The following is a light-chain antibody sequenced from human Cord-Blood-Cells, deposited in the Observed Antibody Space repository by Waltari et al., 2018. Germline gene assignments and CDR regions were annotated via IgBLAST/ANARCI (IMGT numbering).Light chain of an antibody. J-gene: IGKJ1*01. CDR1: QSVLYSSNNKTF. CDR3: QKYYSTPWT. V-gene: IGKV4-1*01. CDR2: WAS. Sequence: DIVITQSPDSLPVSLAERPTINCKSSQSVLYSSNNKTFLAWYREKPGQPPKLLIYWASTRESGVADLISCSGSGTDFTLTFGSLQAEDVAVYYCQKYYSTPWTFGQATKVEIK.